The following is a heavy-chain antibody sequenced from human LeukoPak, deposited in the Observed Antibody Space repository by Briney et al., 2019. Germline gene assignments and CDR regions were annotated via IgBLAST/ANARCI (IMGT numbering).Heavy chain of an antibody. CDR1: GGSFSGYY. Sequence: KPSETLSLTCAVYGGSFSGYYWSWIRQPPGKGLEWIGEINHSGSTNYNPSLKSRVTISVDTSENQFSLKLSSVTAADTAVYYCARGYGSWGQGTLVTVSS. D-gene: IGHD3-10*01. CDR3: ARGYGS. J-gene: IGHJ5*02. V-gene: IGHV4-34*01. CDR2: INHSGST.